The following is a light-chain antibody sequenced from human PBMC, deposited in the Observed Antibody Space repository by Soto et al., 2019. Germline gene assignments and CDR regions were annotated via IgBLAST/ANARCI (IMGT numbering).Light chain of an antibody. Sequence: QSVLTQPPSASGTPGQRVTISCSGSSSNIGSNTVSWYQQVPGTAPKLLIYSNNQRPSGVPDRFSGSKSGTSASLAINGLQSEDEADFYCAAWDDSLNGPVFGGGTKLTVL. J-gene: IGLJ2*01. CDR1: SSNIGSNT. CDR3: AAWDDSLNGPV. CDR2: SNN. V-gene: IGLV1-44*01.